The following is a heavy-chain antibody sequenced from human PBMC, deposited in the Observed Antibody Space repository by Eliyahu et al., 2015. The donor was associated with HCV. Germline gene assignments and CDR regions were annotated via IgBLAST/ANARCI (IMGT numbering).Heavy chain of an antibody. CDR2: IYPDDSDI. Sequence: EVQLVQSGAEVKKPGESLKISCXGSGYTFTDYWIAWXRQMPGKGPEWMGIIYPDDSDIRHSPSFQGQVTISVDKSISTAYLQWSSLKASDTAMYYCVRGGYSSSWYKRFDYWGQGTLVTVSS. CDR3: VRGGYSSSWYKRFDY. J-gene: IGHJ4*02. CDR1: GYTFTDYW. D-gene: IGHD6-13*01. V-gene: IGHV5-51*01.